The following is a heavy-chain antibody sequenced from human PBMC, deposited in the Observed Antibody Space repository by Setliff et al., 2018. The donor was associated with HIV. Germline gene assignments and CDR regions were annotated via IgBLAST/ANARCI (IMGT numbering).Heavy chain of an antibody. D-gene: IGHD1-26*01. J-gene: IGHJ6*03. V-gene: IGHV4-59*01. Sequence: SETLSLTCIVSGGSISSYYWSWIRQPPGKGLEWIGYIYYSGNTNYNPSLKNRVTISIDTSKKQFSLNLSAVTAAATAVYYCARRRPPPSGMYSSYYMDVWGKRTAVTVSS. CDR2: IYYSGNT. CDR3: ARRRPPPSGMYSSYYMDV. CDR1: GGSISSYY.